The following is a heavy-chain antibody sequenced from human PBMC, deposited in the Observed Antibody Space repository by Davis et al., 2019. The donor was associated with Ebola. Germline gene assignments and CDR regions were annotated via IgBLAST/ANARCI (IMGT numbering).Heavy chain of an antibody. J-gene: IGHJ6*02. CDR2: INPNSGGT. D-gene: IGHD6-19*01. CDR3: ARGGSVAGTYYGMDV. V-gene: IGHV1-2*04. CDR1: GYTFTGYY. Sequence: ASVKVSCKASGYTFTGYYMHWVRQDPGQGLEWMGWINPNSGGTNYAQKFQGWVTMTRDTSISTAYMELSRLRSDDTAVYYCARGGSVAGTYYGMDVWGQGTTVTVSS.